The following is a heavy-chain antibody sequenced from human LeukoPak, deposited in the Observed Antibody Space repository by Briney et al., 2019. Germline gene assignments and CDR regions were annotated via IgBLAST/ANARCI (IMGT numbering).Heavy chain of an antibody. Sequence: GGSLRLSCAASGFTFSTYEMNWVRQAPGMGLEWVSYISSGGTTVYYADSVKGRFTISRDNAKNSLYLQMNSLRAEDTAVYYCARSSDPRDWFDPWGQGTLVTVSS. CDR2: ISSGGTTV. J-gene: IGHJ5*02. CDR1: GFTFSTYE. CDR3: ARSSDPRDWFDP. V-gene: IGHV3-48*03. D-gene: IGHD3-10*01.